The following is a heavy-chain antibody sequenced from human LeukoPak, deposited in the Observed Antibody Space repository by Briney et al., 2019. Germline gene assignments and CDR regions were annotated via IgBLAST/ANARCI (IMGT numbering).Heavy chain of an antibody. D-gene: IGHD5-12*01. CDR2: ISTSSSYI. J-gene: IGHJ4*02. CDR1: GFTFSGST. V-gene: IGHV3-21*04. Sequence: GGSLRFSCAASGFTFSGSTMNWVRQAPGKGLEWVSFISTSSSYIYYADSVKGRFTISRDNAKNSLYLQMNSLRAEDTAVYYCARGRSGYDFGYWGQGTLVTVSS. CDR3: ARGRSGYDFGY.